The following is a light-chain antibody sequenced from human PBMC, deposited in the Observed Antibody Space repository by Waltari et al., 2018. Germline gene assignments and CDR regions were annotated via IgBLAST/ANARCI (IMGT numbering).Light chain of an antibody. Sequence: DIVMTQSPDSLAVSLGERATINCKSSQSVLYSSNNKNYLAWYQQKPGQPPKLRIYWASTRDSGVPDRFSGSGSGTDFTLTIRSLQAEDVAVYYCQQYYSTPFTFGPGTKVDIK. CDR1: QSVLYSSNNKNY. CDR3: QQYYSTPFT. J-gene: IGKJ3*01. V-gene: IGKV4-1*01. CDR2: WAS.